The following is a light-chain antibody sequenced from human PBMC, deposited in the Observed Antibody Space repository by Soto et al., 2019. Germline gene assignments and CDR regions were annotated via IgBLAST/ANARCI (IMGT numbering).Light chain of an antibody. CDR3: QKYSSVPV. Sequence: DIQMTQSPTSLSASVGDRGTITCRASQGIRHFVAWYQQKPGKAPKLLIYAASTLQSGVPSRFSGSGSGTDFTLTINSLQPEDVATYSCQKYSSVPVFGPGTKVEIK. V-gene: IGKV1-27*01. J-gene: IGKJ3*01. CDR2: AAS. CDR1: QGIRHF.